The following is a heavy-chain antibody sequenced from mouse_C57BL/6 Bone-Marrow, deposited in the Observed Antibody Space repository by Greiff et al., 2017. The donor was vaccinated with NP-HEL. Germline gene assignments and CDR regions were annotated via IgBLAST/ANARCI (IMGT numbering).Heavy chain of an antibody. D-gene: IGHD1-1*01. CDR2: ISSGSSTI. Sequence: EVQVVESGGGLVKPGGSLKLSCAASGFTFSDYGMHWVRQAPEKGLEWVAYISSGSSTIYYVDTVKGRFTISRDNAKNTLFLQMTSLRSEDTAMYYCARLGIYYYGSSYFDYWGQGTTLTVSS. V-gene: IGHV5-17*01. CDR1: GFTFSDYG. J-gene: IGHJ2*01. CDR3: ARLGIYYYGSSYFDY.